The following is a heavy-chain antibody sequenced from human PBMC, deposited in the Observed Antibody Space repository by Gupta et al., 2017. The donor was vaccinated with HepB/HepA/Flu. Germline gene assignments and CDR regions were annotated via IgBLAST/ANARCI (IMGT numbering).Heavy chain of an antibody. Sequence: QVQLVQSGPELRKPGASVTVSCKASGYIHWVRQAPGQGLEWMGWISPSIWNAVFQRKFQARVTMTCDTSISTVYMEVRGLTSDDTGVYYGAREVAAGGYFDSWGQGSLVTVSS. CDR1: GY. CDR3: AREVAAGGYFDS. CDR2: ISPSIWNA. J-gene: IGHJ4*02. D-gene: IGHD2-15*01. V-gene: IGHV1-2*02.